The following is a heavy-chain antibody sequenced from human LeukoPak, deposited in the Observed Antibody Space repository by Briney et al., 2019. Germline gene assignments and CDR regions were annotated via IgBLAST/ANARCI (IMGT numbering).Heavy chain of an antibody. CDR1: GGSISSGGYY. CDR3: ARMTHMVRGLRGIGYFDY. J-gene: IGHJ4*01. V-gene: IGHV4-31*03. CDR2: IYYSGST. Sequence: SETLSLTCTVSGGSISSGGYYWSWIRQHPGKGLEWIGYIYYSGSTYYNPSLKSRVTISVDTSKNQFSLKLSSVTAADTAVYYCARMTHMVRGLRGIGYFDYWGQGTLVTVSS. D-gene: IGHD3-10*01.